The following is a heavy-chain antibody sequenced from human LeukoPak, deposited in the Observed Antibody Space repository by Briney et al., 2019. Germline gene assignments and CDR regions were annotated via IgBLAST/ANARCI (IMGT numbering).Heavy chain of an antibody. CDR1: GYTFTSYY. J-gene: IGHJ4*02. D-gene: IGHD3-22*01. V-gene: IGHV1-46*01. CDR2: INPSGGSA. Sequence: ASVKVSCKASGYTFTSYYMHWVRQAPGQGLEWMGIINPSGGSASYAQKFQGRVTMTRDTSTSTVYMEVSSLRSEDTAVYYCARDVASCGYYWDWGQGTLVTVSS. CDR3: ARDVASCGYYWD.